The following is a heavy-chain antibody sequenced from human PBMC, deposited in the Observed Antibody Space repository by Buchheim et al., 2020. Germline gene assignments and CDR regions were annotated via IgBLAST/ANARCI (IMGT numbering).Heavy chain of an antibody. J-gene: IGHJ4*02. V-gene: IGHV3-11*05. CDR3: ARATAFDYYDSSGNDY. D-gene: IGHD3-22*01. CDR1: GFTFSDFY. CDR2: ISSSSSYT. Sequence: QVQLVESGGGLVKPGGSLRLSCAASGFTFSDFYMSWIRQAPGKGLEWVSYISSSSSYTNYADSVKGRFTISRDNAKNSLYLQMNSLRAEDTAVYYCARATAFDYYDSSGNDYWGQGTL.